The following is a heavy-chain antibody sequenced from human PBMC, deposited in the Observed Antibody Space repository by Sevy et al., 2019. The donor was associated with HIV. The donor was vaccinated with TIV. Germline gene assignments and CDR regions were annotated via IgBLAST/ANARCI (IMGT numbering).Heavy chain of an antibody. J-gene: IGHJ4*02. D-gene: IGHD3-22*01. V-gene: IGHV1-24*01. CDR3: ATTREYYEDSSGYLDF. CDR2: FVPEDGET. CDR1: GYTLSELS. Sequence: ASVKVSCKVSGYTLSELSIHWVRQAPGKGLEWMGRFVPEDGETIYAQKFQGRVTLTEDTSTDTAYMELRSLKTEDTAVYYCATTREYYEDSSGYLDFWGQGTLVTVSS.